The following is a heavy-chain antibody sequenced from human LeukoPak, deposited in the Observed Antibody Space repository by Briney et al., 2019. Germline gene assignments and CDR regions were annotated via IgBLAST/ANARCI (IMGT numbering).Heavy chain of an antibody. Sequence: SETLSLTCTVSGGSISSYYWSWIRQPPGKGLEWIGYIYYSGSTYYNPSLKSRVTISVDTSKNQFSLKLSSVTAADTAVYYCARGRRQLPILYFDYWGQGTLVTVSS. CDR2: IYYSGST. CDR1: GGSISSYY. CDR3: ARGRRQLPILYFDY. J-gene: IGHJ4*02. D-gene: IGHD2-2*01. V-gene: IGHV4-59*08.